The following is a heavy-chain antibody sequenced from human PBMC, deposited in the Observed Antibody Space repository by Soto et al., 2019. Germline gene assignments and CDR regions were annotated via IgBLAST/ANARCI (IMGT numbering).Heavy chain of an antibody. D-gene: IGHD4-17*01. V-gene: IGHV3-30-3*01. CDR1: GFTFSSYA. J-gene: IGHJ3*02. CDR2: ISYDGSNK. CDR3: ARAYGGKGDAFDI. Sequence: GGSLRLSCAASGFTFSSYAMHWVRQAPGKGLEWVAVISYDGSNKYYADSVKGRFTISRDISKNTLYLQMNSLRAEDTAVYYCARAYGGKGDAFDIWGQGTMVTVSS.